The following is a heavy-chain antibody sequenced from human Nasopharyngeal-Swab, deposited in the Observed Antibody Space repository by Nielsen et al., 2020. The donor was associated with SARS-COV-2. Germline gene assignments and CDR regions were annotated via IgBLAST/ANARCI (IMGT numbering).Heavy chain of an antibody. J-gene: IGHJ4*02. Sequence: GESLKISCAASGFTFSSHGMHWVRQAPGKGLEWVAVIWYDGSNRYYADSVKGRFTISRDNSKNTLYLQTNSLRAEDTAVYFCARGRPLGGYYFGYFDYWGQGTLVTVSS. CDR1: GFTFSSHG. V-gene: IGHV3-33*01. D-gene: IGHD3-3*01. CDR3: ARGRPLGGYYFGYFDY. CDR2: IWYDGSNR.